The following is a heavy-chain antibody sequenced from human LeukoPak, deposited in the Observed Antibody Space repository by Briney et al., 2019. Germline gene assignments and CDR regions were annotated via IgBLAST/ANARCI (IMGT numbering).Heavy chain of an antibody. CDR2: IYTSGST. V-gene: IGHV4-61*02. D-gene: IGHD3-10*01. CDR1: GGSISSGSYY. Sequence: SETLSLTCTVSGGSISSGSYYWSWIRQPAGKGLEWIGRIYTSGSTNYNPSLKSRVTISVDTSKNQFSLKLSSVTAADTAVYYCARDPSYGSGSYYLHWVGWFDYWGQEPWSPSPQ. J-gene: IGHJ4*01. CDR3: ARDPSYGSGSYYLHWVGWFDY.